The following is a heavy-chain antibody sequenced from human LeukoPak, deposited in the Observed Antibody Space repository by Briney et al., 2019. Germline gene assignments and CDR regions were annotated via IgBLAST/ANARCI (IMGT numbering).Heavy chain of an antibody. J-gene: IGHJ4*02. CDR2: INPNSGGT. V-gene: IGHV1-2*02. D-gene: IGHD2-2*01. CDR3: ARYCGSTSCYPDY. CDR1: GYTFTGYY. Sequence: GASVKVSCKVSGYTFTGYYMHWVRQAPGQGLEWMGWINPNSGGTNYAQKSQGRVTMTRDTSISSAYMELSRLSSDDTAVYFCARYCGSTSCYPDYWGQGTLVTVSS.